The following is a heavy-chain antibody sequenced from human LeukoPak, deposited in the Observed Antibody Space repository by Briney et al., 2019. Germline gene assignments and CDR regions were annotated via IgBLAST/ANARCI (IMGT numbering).Heavy chain of an antibody. J-gene: IGHJ5*02. CDR1: GGTFSSYA. V-gene: IGHV1-69*05. CDR2: IIPIFGTA. D-gene: IGHD2-2*01. Sequence: WASVKVSCKASGGTFSSYAISWVRQAPGQGLEWMGGIIPIFGTANYAQKFQGRVTITTDDSTSTAYMELSSLRSEDTAVYYCARLPYCSSTSCPNWFDPWGQGTLVTVSS. CDR3: ARLPYCSSTSCPNWFDP.